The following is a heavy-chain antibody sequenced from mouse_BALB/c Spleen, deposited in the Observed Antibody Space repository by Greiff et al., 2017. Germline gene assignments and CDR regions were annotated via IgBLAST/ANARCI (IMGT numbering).Heavy chain of an antibody. CDR3: ARQSHYYYFFDY. J-gene: IGHJ2*01. CDR2: ISNGGGST. CDR1: GFTFSSYT. V-gene: IGHV5-12-2*01. D-gene: IGHD1-1*01. Sequence: DVKLQESGGGLVQPGGSLKLSCAASGFTFSSYTMSWVRQTPEKRLEWVAYISNGGGSTYYPDTVKGRFTISRDNAKNTLYLQMSSLKSEDTAMYYCARQSHYYYFFDYWGQGTTLTVSS.